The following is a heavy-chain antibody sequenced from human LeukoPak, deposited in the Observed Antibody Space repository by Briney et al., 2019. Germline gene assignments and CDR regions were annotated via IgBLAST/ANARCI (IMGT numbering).Heavy chain of an antibody. CDR3: ARGTYYYDSSGYHLDY. D-gene: IGHD3-22*01. CDR2: ISSSSSYI. CDR1: GFTFSSYS. Sequence: GGSLRLSCAASGFTFSSYSMNWVRQAPGKGLEWVSSISSSSSYIYYADSVKGRFTISRDNAKNSLYLQMNSLRAEDTAVYYCARGTYYYDSSGYHLDYWGQGTLVTVSS. V-gene: IGHV3-21*01. J-gene: IGHJ4*02.